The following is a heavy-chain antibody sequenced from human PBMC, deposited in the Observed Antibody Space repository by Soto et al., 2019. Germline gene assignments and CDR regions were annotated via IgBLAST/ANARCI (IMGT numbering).Heavy chain of an antibody. CDR3: ARSPVGYCSSTSCSLHLDY. V-gene: IGHV4-59*08. CDR1: GGSIRTYY. Sequence: PSETLSLTCTVSGGSIRTYYWSWIRQPPGKGLEWIGYIYYTGGSPNYNPSLKSRVAISVDRSKNQFSLKLTSVTAADTAVYYCARSPVGYCSSTSCSLHLDYWGQGTLVTVS. CDR2: IYYTGGSP. D-gene: IGHD2-2*01. J-gene: IGHJ4*02.